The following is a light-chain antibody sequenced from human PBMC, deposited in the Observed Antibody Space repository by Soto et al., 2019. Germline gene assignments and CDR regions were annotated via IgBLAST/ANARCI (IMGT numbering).Light chain of an antibody. CDR1: TSDVGGYNY. CDR3: LSKTSSISYV. CDR2: EVS. V-gene: IGLV2-14*01. Sequence: QSVLTQPASVSGSPGQSITISCTGTTSDVGGYNYVSWYQQHPSKVPKLLIHEVSNRPSGVSNRFSGSKSGNTASLTISGLQAEDKADYYCLSKTSSISYVFGTGTKVTVL. J-gene: IGLJ1*01.